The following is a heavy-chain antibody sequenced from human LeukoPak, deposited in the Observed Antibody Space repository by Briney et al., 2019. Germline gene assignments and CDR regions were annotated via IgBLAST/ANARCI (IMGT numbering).Heavy chain of an antibody. Sequence: SETLSLTCAVYGGSFSGCYWSWIRQPPGKGLEWIGEINHSGSTNYNPSLKSRVTISVDTSKNQFSLKLSSVTAADTAVYYCALSGSYYYGMDVWGQGTTVTVSS. D-gene: IGHD1-26*01. CDR1: GGSFSGCY. V-gene: IGHV4-34*01. CDR2: INHSGST. J-gene: IGHJ6*02. CDR3: ALSGSYYYGMDV.